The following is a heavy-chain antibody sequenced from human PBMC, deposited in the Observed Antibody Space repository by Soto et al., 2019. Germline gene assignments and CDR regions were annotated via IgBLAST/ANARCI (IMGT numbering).Heavy chain of an antibody. CDR2: IYTSGST. D-gene: IGHD3-16*01. V-gene: IGHV4-4*07. CDR3: ARDLGTTPPYYYYGMDV. CDR1: GCSISSYY. Sequence: XETLSLTCTVSGCSISSYYWSWIRQPAGKGLEWIGRIYTSGSTNYNPSLKSRVTMSVDTSKNQFSLKLSSVTAADTAVYYCARDLGTTPPYYYYGMDVWGQGATVTVSS. J-gene: IGHJ6*02.